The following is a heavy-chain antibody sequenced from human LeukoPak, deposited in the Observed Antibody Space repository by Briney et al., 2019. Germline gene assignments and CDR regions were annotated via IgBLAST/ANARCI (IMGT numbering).Heavy chain of an antibody. J-gene: IGHJ5*02. CDR2: IIPIFGTA. D-gene: IGHD3-22*01. V-gene: IGHV1-69*13. CDR1: GGTFSSYA. Sequence: SVKVSCKASGGTFSSYAISWVRQAPGQGLEWMGGIIPIFGTANYAQKFQGRVTITADESTSTAYMELSSLRSEDPAGYYCARDPGDSSGPWGQGTLVTVSS. CDR3: ARDPGDSSGP.